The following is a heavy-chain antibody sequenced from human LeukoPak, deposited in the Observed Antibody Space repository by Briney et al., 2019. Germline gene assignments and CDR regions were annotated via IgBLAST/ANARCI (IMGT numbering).Heavy chain of an antibody. CDR2: INPNSGGT. Sequence: ASVKVSCKASGYTFTGYYMHWVRQAPGQGLEWMGWINPNSGGTNYAQKFQGRVTMTRDTSIGTAYMELSRLRSDDTAVYYCARRSAARDAFDIWGQGTMVTVSS. CDR3: ARRSAARDAFDI. V-gene: IGHV1-2*02. CDR1: GYTFTGYY. J-gene: IGHJ3*02. D-gene: IGHD6-6*01.